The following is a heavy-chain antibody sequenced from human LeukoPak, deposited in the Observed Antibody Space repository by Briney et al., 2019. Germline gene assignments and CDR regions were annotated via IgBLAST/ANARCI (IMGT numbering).Heavy chain of an antibody. V-gene: IGHV4-30-2*01. CDR2: IYHSGST. Sequence: SQTLSLTCAVSGGSISSGGYSWSWIRQPPGKGLEWIGYIYHSGSTYYNPSLKSRVTISVDRSKNQFSLKLSSVTAADTAVYYCARDDSSTPWGQGTLVTVSS. J-gene: IGHJ5*02. CDR3: ARDDSSTP. D-gene: IGHD3-22*01. CDR1: GGSISSGGYS.